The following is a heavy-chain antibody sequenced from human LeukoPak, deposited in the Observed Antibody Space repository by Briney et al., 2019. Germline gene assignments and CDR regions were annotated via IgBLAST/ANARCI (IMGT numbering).Heavy chain of an antibody. CDR1: GFTFSSYA. J-gene: IGHJ4*02. D-gene: IGHD4-17*01. CDR2: ISGSGGST. V-gene: IGHV3-23*01. CDR3: AKDTNYGDYDVSLTDY. Sequence: PGGSLRLSCAASGFTFSSYAMSWVRQAPGKGLEWVSAISGSGGSTYYADSVKGRFTISRDNSKNTLYLQMNSLRAEDTAVYYCAKDTNYGDYDVSLTDYWGQGTLVTVSS.